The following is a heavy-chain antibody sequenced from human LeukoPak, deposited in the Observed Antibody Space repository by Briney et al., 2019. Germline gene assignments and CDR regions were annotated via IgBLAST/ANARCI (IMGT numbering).Heavy chain of an antibody. CDR2: ISSSSSYI. D-gene: IGHD3-10*01. V-gene: IGHV3-21*01. CDR3: ARAVKGALWLVGGFDL. J-gene: IGHJ5*02. Sequence: PGGSLRLSRAGSGFTFSSYSMNWVRQAPGKGLEWVSSISSSSSYIYYADSVKGRFTISRDNAKNSLFLQMNSLRAEDTAVYYCARAVKGALWLVGGFDLWGRGTLVTVSS. CDR1: GFTFSSYS.